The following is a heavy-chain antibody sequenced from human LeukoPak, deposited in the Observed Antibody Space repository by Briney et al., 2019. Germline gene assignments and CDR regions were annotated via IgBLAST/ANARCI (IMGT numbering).Heavy chain of an antibody. CDR1: GGSISSSSYY. J-gene: IGHJ3*02. CDR2: IYYSGST. V-gene: IGHV4-39*07. D-gene: IGHD3-16*02. Sequence: SETLSLTCTVSGGSISSSSYYWGWIRQPPGKGLEWIGSIYYSGSTNYNPSLKSRVTISVDTSKNQFSLKLSSVTAADTAVYYCARDLGNDYVWGSYRSDAFDIWGQGTMVTVSS. CDR3: ARDLGNDYVWGSYRSDAFDI.